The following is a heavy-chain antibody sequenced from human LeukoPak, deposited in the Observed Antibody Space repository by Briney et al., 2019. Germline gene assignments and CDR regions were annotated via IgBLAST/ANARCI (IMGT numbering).Heavy chain of an antibody. D-gene: IGHD1-26*01. CDR2: IYYSGST. V-gene: IGHV4-39*01. CDR1: GGSISSSSYY. J-gene: IGHJ4*02. Sequence: SETLSLTCTVSGGSISSSSYYWGWIRQPPGKGLEWIGSIYYSGSTYYNPSLKSRVTISVDTSKNQFSLKLSSVTAADTAVYYCARTSSGSYPYYFDYCGQGTLVTVSS. CDR3: ARTSSGSYPYYFDY.